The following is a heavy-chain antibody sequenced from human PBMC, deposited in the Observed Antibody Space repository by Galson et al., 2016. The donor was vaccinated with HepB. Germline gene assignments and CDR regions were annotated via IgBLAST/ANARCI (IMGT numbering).Heavy chain of an antibody. D-gene: IGHD6-19*01. CDR1: GGSISYYY. J-gene: IGHJ4*02. V-gene: IGHV4-59*01. CDR3: ARGGSGWPFDF. CDR2: IYYTGNT. Sequence: ETLSLTCSVSGGSISYYYWSWIRQPPGKGLEWIGYIYYTGNTNYNASLKSRVTISLDMAKNQFSLNLTSGTVADTAVYYCARGGSGWPFDFWGQRALVTFSS.